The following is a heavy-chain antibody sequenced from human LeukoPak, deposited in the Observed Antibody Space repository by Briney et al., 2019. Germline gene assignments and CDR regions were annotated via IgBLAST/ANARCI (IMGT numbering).Heavy chain of an antibody. J-gene: IGHJ4*02. Sequence: SETLSLTCTVSGGSISSYYWSWIRQPPGKGLEWIGYIYYSGSTNYNPSLKSRVTISVDTSKNQFSLKLSSVTAADTAVYYCARGSYCGGDCYDYWGQGTLVTVSS. D-gene: IGHD2-21*02. CDR2: IYYSGST. CDR3: ARGSYCGGDCYDY. CDR1: GGSISSYY. V-gene: IGHV4-59*01.